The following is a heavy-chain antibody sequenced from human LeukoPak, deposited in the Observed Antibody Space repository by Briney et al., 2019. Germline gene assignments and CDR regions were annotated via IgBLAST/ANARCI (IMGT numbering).Heavy chain of an antibody. V-gene: IGHV4-61*02. CDR3: ARRRYYDATGYLD. Sequence: SQTLSLTCTVSGGSISSGSYYWSWIRQPAGKGLEWIGRIYTSGSTNYNPSLKSRVTISVDTSKNQFSLKLSSVTAADTAVYYCARRRYYDATGYLDWGQGTLITVSS. D-gene: IGHD3-22*01. J-gene: IGHJ1*01. CDR1: GGSISSGSYY. CDR2: IYTSGST.